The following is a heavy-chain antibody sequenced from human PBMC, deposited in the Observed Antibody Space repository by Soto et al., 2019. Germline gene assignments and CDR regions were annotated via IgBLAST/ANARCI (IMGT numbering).Heavy chain of an antibody. Sequence: SETLSLTCTVSGGSISSGGYYWSWIRQHPGKGLEWIGYIYYSGSTYYNPSLKSRVTISVDTSKNQFSLKLSSVTAADTAVYYCARMSIVVVVAATRRVFDPWGQGTLVTVSS. CDR2: IYYSGST. J-gene: IGHJ5*02. CDR3: ARMSIVVVVAATRRVFDP. V-gene: IGHV4-31*03. CDR1: GGSISSGGYY. D-gene: IGHD2-15*01.